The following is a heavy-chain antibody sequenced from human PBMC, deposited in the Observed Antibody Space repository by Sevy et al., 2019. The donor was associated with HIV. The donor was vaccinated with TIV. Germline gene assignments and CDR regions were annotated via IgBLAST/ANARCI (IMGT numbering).Heavy chain of an antibody. J-gene: IGHJ4*02. CDR2: IRRNSHEPYGGTT. Sequence: GGSLRLSCTSSGFTFGDYAMSWFRQAPGKGLEWVAFIRRNSHEPYGGTTEYVASVKGRFTISRDDSKRIGYLQMNSLKTEDTAVYYCTRALATADTPEYYFDYWGQGILVTVSS. V-gene: IGHV3-49*03. CDR3: TRALATADTPEYYFDY. CDR1: GFTFGDYA. D-gene: IGHD5-12*01.